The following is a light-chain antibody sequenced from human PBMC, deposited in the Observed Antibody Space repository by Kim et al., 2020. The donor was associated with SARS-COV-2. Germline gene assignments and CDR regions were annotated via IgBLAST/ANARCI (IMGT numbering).Light chain of an antibody. V-gene: IGKV1-5*01. CDR1: QSVSIW. CDR2: DAS. Sequence: ASVGDRVTITCLASQSVSIWLAWCQQKPGEAPKLLIYDASPFESGVPSRFSGSGSVTDFTLTIIGLQADDFATYYCQQYKSFSPSFGPGTKVYIK. CDR3: QQYKSFSPS. J-gene: IGKJ3*01.